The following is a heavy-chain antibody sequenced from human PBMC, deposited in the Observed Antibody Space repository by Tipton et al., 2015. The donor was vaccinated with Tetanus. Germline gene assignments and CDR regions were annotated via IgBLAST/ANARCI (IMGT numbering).Heavy chain of an antibody. CDR2: IYYNGDT. Sequence: TLSLTCTVSGGSINNYYWNWIRQSPGKRPEWLGNIYYNGDTDYNPSLQNRAKISLDRAKNHFSLRLRSVTAADTAVYYCAILPKHWLAPRGAPWGQGVLVTVSS. CDR3: AILPKHWLAPRGAP. CDR1: GGSINNYY. V-gene: IGHV4-59*12. J-gene: IGHJ5*02. D-gene: IGHD6-19*01.